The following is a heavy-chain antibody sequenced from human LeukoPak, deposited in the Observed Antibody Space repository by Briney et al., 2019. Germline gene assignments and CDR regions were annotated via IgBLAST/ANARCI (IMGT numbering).Heavy chain of an antibody. D-gene: IGHD6-13*01. J-gene: IGHJ5*02. V-gene: IGHV1-2*02. Sequence: ASVKVSCKASGYTFTGYYMHWVRQAPGQGLEWMGWINPNSGGTNYAQKFQGRVTMTRDTSISTAYMELNRLRSDDTAVYYCARGTPGYSSSWYWFDPWGQGTLVTVSS. CDR3: ARGTPGYSSSWYWFDP. CDR2: INPNSGGT. CDR1: GYTFTGYY.